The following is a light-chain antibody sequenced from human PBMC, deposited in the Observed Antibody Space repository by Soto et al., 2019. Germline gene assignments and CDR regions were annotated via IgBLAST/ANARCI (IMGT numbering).Light chain of an antibody. Sequence: ESVLTHSPATLSLSPGERATLPCRASPSVSNSLAWYQHKPGQAPRLLIYDASNRATGVPTRFSGSGSGTDFTLTISILEPEDFAVYYCQQRNKWPPVTFGGGTKVDIK. V-gene: IGKV3-11*01. CDR2: DAS. CDR3: QQRNKWPPVT. CDR1: PSVSNS. J-gene: IGKJ4*01.